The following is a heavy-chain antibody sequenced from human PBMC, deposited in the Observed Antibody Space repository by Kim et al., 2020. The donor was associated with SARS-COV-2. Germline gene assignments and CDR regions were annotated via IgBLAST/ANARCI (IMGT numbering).Heavy chain of an antibody. V-gene: IGHV4-59*01. CDR3: ARVPNSNDFDWPDY. J-gene: IGHJ4*02. Sequence: NHSLKSRVTISVDTSKNQFSLKLSSVTAADTAVYYCARVPNSNDFDWPDYWGQGTLVTVSS. D-gene: IGHD3-9*01.